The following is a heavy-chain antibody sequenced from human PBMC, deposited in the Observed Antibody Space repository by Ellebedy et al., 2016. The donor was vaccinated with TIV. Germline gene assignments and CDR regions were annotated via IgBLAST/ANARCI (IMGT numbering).Heavy chain of an antibody. J-gene: IGHJ6*02. Sequence: PGGSLRLSCQTSGYSFISYWIGWVRQKTGSGLEWVGIINPSDSDVRYSPSFQGQVTISVDKSIRTAFLQWRSLKAPDSATYYCARWGDSGFLVPYGVDVWGQGTAVIVSS. CDR3: ARWGDSGFLVPYGVDV. V-gene: IGHV5-51*01. D-gene: IGHD3-16*01. CDR1: GYSFISYW. CDR2: INPSDSDV.